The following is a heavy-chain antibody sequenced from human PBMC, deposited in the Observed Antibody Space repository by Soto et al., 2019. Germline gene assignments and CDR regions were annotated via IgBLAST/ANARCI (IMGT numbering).Heavy chain of an antibody. CDR1: GYPFSSIG. D-gene: IGHD3-10*01. CDR2: ISPYNRNT. V-gene: IGHV1-18*01. J-gene: IGHJ4*02. CDR3: ARDLDGSGNYYTDY. Sequence: QVQLVQSGAEVKKPGASVKVSCKASGYPFSSIGISWVRQAPGQGLEWMGWISPYNRNTYYAQRLQGRGTMTTDTSTSTAYMELRSLRSDDTAVYFCARDLDGSGNYYTDYWGQGTLVTVSS.